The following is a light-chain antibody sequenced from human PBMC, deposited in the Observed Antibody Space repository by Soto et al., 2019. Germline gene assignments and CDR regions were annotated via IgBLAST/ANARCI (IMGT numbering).Light chain of an antibody. CDR2: GAS. Sequence: EIVLTQSPGTLSLSPGERATLSCTASQSIDSNYLAWYQQKAGQAPRLLIYGASSRATGIPDRFSGSGSGTDFTLTISRLEPEDFAVYCCQQYSSSPLTFGGGTKVDIK. J-gene: IGKJ4*01. CDR1: QSIDSNY. CDR3: QQYSSSPLT. V-gene: IGKV3-20*01.